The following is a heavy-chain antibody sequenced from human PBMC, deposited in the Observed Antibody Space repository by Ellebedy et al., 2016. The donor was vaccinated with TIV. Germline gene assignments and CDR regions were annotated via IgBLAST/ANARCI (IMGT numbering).Heavy chain of an antibody. CDR2: IYPGDSDT. Sequence: PGGSLRLSCKGSGYSFTSYWIGWVRQMPGKGLEWMGFIYPGDSDTRYSTSFQGQVTITADKSISTAYLQWSSLKASDTAMYYCARHKRSGYYGISDAFDIWGQGTMVTVSS. CDR1: GYSFTSYW. D-gene: IGHD3-3*01. V-gene: IGHV5-51*01. J-gene: IGHJ3*02. CDR3: ARHKRSGYYGISDAFDI.